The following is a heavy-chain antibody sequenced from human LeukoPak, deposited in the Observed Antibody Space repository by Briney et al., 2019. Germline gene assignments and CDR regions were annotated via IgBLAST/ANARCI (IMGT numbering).Heavy chain of an antibody. J-gene: IGHJ3*02. V-gene: IGHV1-46*01. D-gene: IGHD2-15*01. CDR2: TNPSGGST. Sequence: ASVKVSCKASGYTFTSYYMHWVRQAPGQGLEWMGITNPSGGSTSYAQKFQGRVTMTRDTSTSTVYMELSSLRSEDTAVYYCARERGCSGGSCYHDAFDIWGQGTMVTVSS. CDR3: ARERGCSGGSCYHDAFDI. CDR1: GYTFTSYY.